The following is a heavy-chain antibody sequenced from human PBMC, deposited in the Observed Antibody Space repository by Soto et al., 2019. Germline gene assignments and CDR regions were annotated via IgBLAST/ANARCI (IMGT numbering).Heavy chain of an antibody. D-gene: IGHD5-18*01. CDR2: IYYSGST. J-gene: IGHJ5*02. V-gene: IGHV4-31*03. Sequence: QVQLQESGPGLVKPSQTLSLTCTVSGGSISSGGYYWSWIRQHPGKGLEWIGYIYYSGSTYYNPSLNSRVTISLDTSKNQFSVKLSTVTAADTAVYYCARGWVETAFNWFDPWGQGTLVTVSS. CDR3: ARGWVETAFNWFDP. CDR1: GGSISSGGYY.